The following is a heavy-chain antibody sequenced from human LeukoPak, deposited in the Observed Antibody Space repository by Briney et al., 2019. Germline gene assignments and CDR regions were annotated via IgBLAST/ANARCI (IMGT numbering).Heavy chain of an antibody. V-gene: IGHV4-34*01. CDR2: INHSGST. CDR1: GGSFSGYY. Sequence: SETPSLTCAVYGGSFSGYYWSWIRQPPGKGLERIGEINHSGSTNYNPSLKSRVTISVDTSKNQFSLKLSSVTAADTAVYYCARVPPSLRGVSTYYYYYMDVWGKGTTVTVSS. CDR3: ARVPPSLRGVSTYYYYYMDV. D-gene: IGHD3-10*01. J-gene: IGHJ6*03.